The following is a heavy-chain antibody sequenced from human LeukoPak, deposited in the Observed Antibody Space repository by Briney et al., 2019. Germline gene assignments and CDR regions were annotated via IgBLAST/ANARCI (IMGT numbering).Heavy chain of an antibody. Sequence: SGGSLRLSCAASGFTFSSYAMHWVRQAPGKGLEWVSAMSGSDTGSWYADSVKGRFTISRDTSKTTLYLQMNSLRAEDTAIYYCAKEEAKWEWFDPWGQGTLVTVSS. CDR1: GFTFSSYA. J-gene: IGHJ5*02. V-gene: IGHV3-23*01. CDR2: MSGSDTGS. CDR3: AKEEAKWEWFDP. D-gene: IGHD1-26*01.